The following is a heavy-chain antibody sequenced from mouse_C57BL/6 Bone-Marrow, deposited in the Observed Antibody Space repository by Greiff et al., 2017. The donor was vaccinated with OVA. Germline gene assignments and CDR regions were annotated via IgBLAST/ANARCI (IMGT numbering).Heavy chain of an antibody. Sequence: VQLQQSGPELVTPGASVKMSCKASGYTFTDYYMHWVKQKPGKGLEWIGVIYPGSGNTYYNEKFKGKATLTADTASSTAYMQLSSLTSEDSAVYFCARSDRDYECFAYWGQGTLVTVSA. CDR2: YPGSGNTY. CDR1: YTFTDYYM. J-gene: IGHJ3*01. V-gene: IGHV1-83*01. CDR3: RSDRDYECFAY. D-gene: IGHD2-4*01.